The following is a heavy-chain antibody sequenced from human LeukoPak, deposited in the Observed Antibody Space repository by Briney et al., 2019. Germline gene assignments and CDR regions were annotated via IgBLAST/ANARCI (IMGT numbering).Heavy chain of an antibody. CDR2: IYYTGST. J-gene: IGHJ1*01. CDR1: GGSLSSYY. V-gene: IGHV4-59*01. Sequence: SETLSLTSAVSGGSLSSYYWSWIRQPPGAGPEWIGYIYYTGSTNYNPSLKSRVTISLDSSTNQFSLDLNSLTTADTAVYYCVRHYYDSGTANGYFQHWARAPWSPSPQ. D-gene: IGHD3-10*01. CDR3: VRHYYDSGTANGYFQH.